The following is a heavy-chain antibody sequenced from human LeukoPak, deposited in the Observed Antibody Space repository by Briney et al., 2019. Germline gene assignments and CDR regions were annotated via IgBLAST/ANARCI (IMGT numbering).Heavy chain of an antibody. V-gene: IGHV3-9*01. D-gene: IGHD2-15*01. CDR3: AKVWWSRSPGGAFDI. CDR2: ISWNSGSI. CDR1: GFTFDDYA. Sequence: PGGSLRLSCAASGFTFDDYAMHWVRQAPGKGLEWVSGISWNSGSIGYADSVKGRFTISRDNAKNSLYLQMNSLRAEDTALYYCAKVWWSRSPGGAFDIWGQGTMVTVSS. J-gene: IGHJ3*02.